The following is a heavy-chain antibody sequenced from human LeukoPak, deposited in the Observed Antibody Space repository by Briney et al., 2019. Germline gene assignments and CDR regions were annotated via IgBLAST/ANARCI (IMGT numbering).Heavy chain of an antibody. D-gene: IGHD5-24*01. CDR1: GGSISSYY. CDR3: ARDLVEMATIALDY. V-gene: IGHV4-4*07. J-gene: IGHJ4*02. Sequence: RPSETLSLTCTVSGGSISSYYWSWIRQPAGKGLEWIGRIYTSGSTNYNPSLKSRVTMSLDTSKNQFSLKLSSVTAADTAVYYCARDLVEMATIALDYWGQGTLVTVSS. CDR2: IYTSGST.